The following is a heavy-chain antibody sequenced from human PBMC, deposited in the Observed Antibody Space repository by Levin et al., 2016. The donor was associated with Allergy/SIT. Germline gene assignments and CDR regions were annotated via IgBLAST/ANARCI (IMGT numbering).Heavy chain of an antibody. D-gene: IGHD4/OR15-4a*01. CDR3: ARRTSNIDY. Sequence: LSLTCAASEFTFSSYAMNWVRQAPGKGLEWVANIKQDGSEKYYVDSVKGRFTISRDNAKNSLYLQMNSLRAEDTAVYYCARRTSNIDYWGQGTLVTVSS. CDR2: IKQDGSEK. CDR1: EFTFSSYA. V-gene: IGHV3-7*01. J-gene: IGHJ4*02.